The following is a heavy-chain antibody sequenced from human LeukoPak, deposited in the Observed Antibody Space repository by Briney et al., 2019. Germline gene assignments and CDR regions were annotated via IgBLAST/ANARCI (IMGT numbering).Heavy chain of an antibody. J-gene: IGHJ5*02. CDR1: GYTFTGYY. D-gene: IGHD1-26*01. V-gene: IGHV1-2*02. CDR3: ARASGSYVGWFDP. Sequence: ASVKVSCEASGYTFTGYYMHWVRQAPGQGLEWMGWINPNSGGTNYAQKFQGRVTMTRDTSISTAYMELSRLRSDDTAVYYCARASGSYVGWFDPWGQGTLVTVSS. CDR2: INPNSGGT.